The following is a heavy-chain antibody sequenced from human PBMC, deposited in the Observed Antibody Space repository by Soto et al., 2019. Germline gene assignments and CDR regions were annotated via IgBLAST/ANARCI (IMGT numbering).Heavy chain of an antibody. CDR3: ARHVALAYTPKWLPDHAAFDI. D-gene: IGHD6-19*01. CDR2: IYYSGST. Sequence: SETLSLTCTVSGGSISSYYWSWIRQPPGKGLEWIGYIYYSGSTNYNPSLKSRVTISVDTSKNQFSLKLSSVTAADTAVYYCARHVALAYTPKWLPDHAAFDIWGQGTMVTVSS. V-gene: IGHV4-59*08. J-gene: IGHJ3*02. CDR1: GGSISSYY.